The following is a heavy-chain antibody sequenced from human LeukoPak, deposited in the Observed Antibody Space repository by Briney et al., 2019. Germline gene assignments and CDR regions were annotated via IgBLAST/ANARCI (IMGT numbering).Heavy chain of an antibody. Sequence: ASVKVSCKASGGTFSSYAISWVRQAPGQGLEWMGGIIPIFGTANYAQKFQGRVTITADKSTSTAYMELRSLRSDDTAVYYCARASGGKNYYGSGSYYKAHYYYYMDVWGKGTTVTVSS. D-gene: IGHD3-10*01. J-gene: IGHJ6*03. CDR1: GGTFSSYA. CDR3: ARASGGKNYYGSGSYYKAHYYYYMDV. CDR2: IIPIFGTA. V-gene: IGHV1-69*06.